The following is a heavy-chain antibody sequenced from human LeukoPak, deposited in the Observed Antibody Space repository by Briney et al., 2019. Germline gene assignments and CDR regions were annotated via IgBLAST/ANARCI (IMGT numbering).Heavy chain of an antibody. D-gene: IGHD5-24*01. CDR1: GYDFPAYW. CDR3: ARHYSYNWFGY. Sequence: KAGESLKISCKGSGYDFPAYWIAWVRQMPGKGLEWMGNINPADSHITYSPSFQGQVTISVDKSISTACLQWSSLKASDSAMYYCARHYSYNWFGYWGQGSLVTVSS. V-gene: IGHV5-51*01. J-gene: IGHJ4*02. CDR2: INPADSHI.